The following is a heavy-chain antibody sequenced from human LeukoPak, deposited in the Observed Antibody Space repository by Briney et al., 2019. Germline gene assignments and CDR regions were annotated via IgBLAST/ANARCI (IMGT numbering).Heavy chain of an antibody. CDR2: ISGSGRDT. D-gene: IGHD4-17*01. CDR3: AKDRFGDYSFDY. CDR1: GFTFSSCA. J-gene: IGHJ4*02. Sequence: QPGGCLRLSCAASGFTFSSCAINWVRQAPGKGLEWVSSISGSGRDTYYADSVKGRFTISRDNAKSTLYLQMNSRRAEDTAVYYCAKDRFGDYSFDYWGQGILATVSS. V-gene: IGHV3-23*01.